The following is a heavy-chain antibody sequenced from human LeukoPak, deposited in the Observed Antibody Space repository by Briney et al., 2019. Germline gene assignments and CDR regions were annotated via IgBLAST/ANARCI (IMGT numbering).Heavy chain of an antibody. CDR2: IYPGDSDT. CDR1: GYNFTPYW. D-gene: IGHD1-26*01. V-gene: IGHV5-51*01. CDR3: ARQLGSGGSYHYYYYYMDV. J-gene: IGHJ6*03. Sequence: GESLKISCQSSGYNFTPYWIVWVRQMPGKGLEWMGIIYPGDSDTRYSPSFQGQVTISADKSISTAYLQWSSLKASDTAMYYCARQLGSGGSYHYYYYYMDVWGKGTTVTVSS.